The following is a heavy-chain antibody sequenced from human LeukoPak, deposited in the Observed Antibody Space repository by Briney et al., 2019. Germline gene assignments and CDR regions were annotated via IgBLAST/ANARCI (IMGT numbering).Heavy chain of an antibody. D-gene: IGHD6-6*01. Sequence: GGSLRLSCAASGFTVSGYYMTWVRQAPGRGLEWVSVVYTGGTTYYADSVMGRFTISRDSSKNMVYLQMNGLGADDTAVYYCARDSSSSWSRHGMDVWGQGTTVTVSS. CDR1: GFTVSGYY. J-gene: IGHJ6*02. CDR3: ARDSSSSWSRHGMDV. CDR2: VYTGGTT. V-gene: IGHV3-53*01.